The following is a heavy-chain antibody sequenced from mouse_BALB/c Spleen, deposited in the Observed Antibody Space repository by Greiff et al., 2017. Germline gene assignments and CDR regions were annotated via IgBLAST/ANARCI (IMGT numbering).Heavy chain of an antibody. Sequence: EVKLLESGPGLVKPSQSLSLTCSVTGYSITSGYYWNWIRQFPGNKLEWMGYISYDGSNNYNPSLKNRISITRDTSKNQFFLKLNSVTTEDTATYYCAQLGLDFDYWGQGTTLTVSS. CDR2: ISYDGSN. D-gene: IGHD4-1*02. J-gene: IGHJ2*01. CDR3: AQLGLDFDY. V-gene: IGHV3-6*02. CDR1: GYSITSGYY.